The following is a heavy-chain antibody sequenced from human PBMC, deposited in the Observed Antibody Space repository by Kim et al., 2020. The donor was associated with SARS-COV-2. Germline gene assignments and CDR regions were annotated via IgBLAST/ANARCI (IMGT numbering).Heavy chain of an antibody. CDR2: IYPGDSDT. V-gene: IGHV5-51*01. CDR3: ARQPSYYDFWSGQYYYYYYGMDV. D-gene: IGHD3-3*01. J-gene: IGHJ6*02. CDR1: GYSFTSYW. Sequence: GESLKISCKGSGYSFTSYWIGWVRQMPGKGLEWMGIIYPGDSDTRYSPSFQGQVTISADKSISTAYLQWSSLKASDTAMYYCARQPSYYDFWSGQYYYYYYGMDVWGQGTTVTVSS.